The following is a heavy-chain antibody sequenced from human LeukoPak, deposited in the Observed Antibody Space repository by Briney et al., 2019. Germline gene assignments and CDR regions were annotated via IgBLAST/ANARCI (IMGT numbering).Heavy chain of an antibody. CDR2: ISAYNGNT. D-gene: IGHD2-15*01. CDR3: ARVRLGYCSGGSCFASNNWFDP. CDR1: GYTFTSYG. Sequence: GASVKVSCKASGYTFTSYGISWVRQAPGQGLEWMGWISAYNGNTNYAQKLQGRVTMTTGTSTSTAYMELRSLRSDDTAVYYSARVRLGYCSGGSCFASNNWFDPWGQGTLVTVSS. J-gene: IGHJ5*02. V-gene: IGHV1-18*01.